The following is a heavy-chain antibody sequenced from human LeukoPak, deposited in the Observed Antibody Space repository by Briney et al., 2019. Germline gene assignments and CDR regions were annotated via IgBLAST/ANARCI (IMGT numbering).Heavy chain of an antibody. Sequence: GGSLRLSCAASGFTFSSYAMSWVRQAPGEGLEWVSAISGSGGSTYYADSVKGRFTISRDNSKNTLYLQMNSLRAEDTAVYYCAKDNWGFYYYYYYMDVWGKGTTVTVSS. CDR3: AKDNWGFYYYYYYMDV. V-gene: IGHV3-23*01. J-gene: IGHJ6*03. CDR1: GFTFSSYA. D-gene: IGHD7-27*01. CDR2: ISGSGGST.